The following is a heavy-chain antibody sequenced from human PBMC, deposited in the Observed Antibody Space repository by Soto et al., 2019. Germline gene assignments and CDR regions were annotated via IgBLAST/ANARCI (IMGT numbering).Heavy chain of an antibody. CDR2: ISIYYGYT. J-gene: IGHJ4*02. D-gene: IGHD2-15*01. Sequence: ASVKVSCKASGYTFTDYGILWLRQAPGQGLEWMGWISIYYGYTDYSQKLQGRVTMTRDISTRTAYMELTSLRSDDTAVYYCAILPSEKYEYDYWGQGTPVTVSS. CDR3: AILPSEKYEYDY. V-gene: IGHV1-18*01. CDR1: GYTFTDYG.